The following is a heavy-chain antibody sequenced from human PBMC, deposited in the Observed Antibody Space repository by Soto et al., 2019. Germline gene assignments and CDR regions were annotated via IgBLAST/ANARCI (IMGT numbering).Heavy chain of an antibody. Sequence: SVKVSCKASGGTFSSYAISWVRQAPGQGLEWMGGIIPIFGTANYAQKFQGRVTITADESTSTAYMELSSLRSEDTAVYYCARDLIMVVAATPTYYYYYGMDVWGQGTTVTVSS. CDR2: IIPIFGTA. CDR3: ARDLIMVVAATPTYYYYYGMDV. CDR1: GGTFSSYA. D-gene: IGHD2-15*01. J-gene: IGHJ6*02. V-gene: IGHV1-69*13.